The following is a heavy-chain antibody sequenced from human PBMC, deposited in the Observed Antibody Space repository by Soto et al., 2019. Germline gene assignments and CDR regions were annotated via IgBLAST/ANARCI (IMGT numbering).Heavy chain of an antibody. V-gene: IGHV3-7*01. CDR1: GFTFSRHY. Sequence: EVQLAESGGGLVQPGGSLRLSCVASGFTFSRHYMTWVHQAPGKGLESVAKIKPDGSESYYVDSVRGRFTFSSDNAKNSLSLQMNSLRDEDTAVYYGAIEEWWRVEFWGQGTLVSGTS. D-gene: IGHD2-15*01. CDR3: AIEEWWRVEF. J-gene: IGHJ4*02. CDR2: IKPDGSES.